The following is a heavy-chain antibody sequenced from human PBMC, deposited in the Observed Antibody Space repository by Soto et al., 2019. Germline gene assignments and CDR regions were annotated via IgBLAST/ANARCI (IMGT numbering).Heavy chain of an antibody. CDR3: ARDKIPWLFDY. V-gene: IGHV4-34*01. Sequence: SETLSLTCAVYGGSFSGYYWTWIRQPPGTGLEWIGEINHSGSTNYNPSLKSRVTISVDTSKNQFSLKLTSVTAAGTAVYYCARDKIPWLFDYWGQGTLVTVSS. CDR2: INHSGST. D-gene: IGHD2-21*01. J-gene: IGHJ4*02. CDR1: GGSFSGYY.